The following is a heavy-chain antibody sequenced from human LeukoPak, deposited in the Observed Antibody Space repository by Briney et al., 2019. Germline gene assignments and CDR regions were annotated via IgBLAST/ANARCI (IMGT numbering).Heavy chain of an antibody. Sequence: GGSLRLSCGGSGFTFSDYGMSWVRQAPGKGLEWVSGISGRGARTHYADSVKGRFTISRDNSKNTLHLQMNNLRVEDMAVYYCAKGPTVATEFFFDKWGQGTRVTVSS. J-gene: IGHJ4*02. CDR1: GFTFSDYG. V-gene: IGHV3-23*01. CDR3: AKGPTVATEFFFDK. D-gene: IGHD5-12*01. CDR2: ISGRGART.